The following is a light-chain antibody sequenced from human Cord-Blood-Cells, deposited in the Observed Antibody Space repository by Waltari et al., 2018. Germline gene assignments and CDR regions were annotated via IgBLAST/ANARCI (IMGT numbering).Light chain of an antibody. V-gene: IGKV3-20*01. Sequence: EIVLPQSPGTLSLSPGERATLSCRASQSVSSSYLAWYPQNPGQAPSILIYRASSKATGIPYRFSGSGSGTDFTLTISRLEPEDFSVYYCQQYGSSPGGVTFGPGTKVDIK. J-gene: IGKJ3*01. CDR3: QQYGSSPGGVT. CDR1: QSVSSSY. CDR2: RAS.